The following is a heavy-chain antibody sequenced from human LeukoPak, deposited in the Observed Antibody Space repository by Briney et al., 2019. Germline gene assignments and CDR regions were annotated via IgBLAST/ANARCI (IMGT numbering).Heavy chain of an antibody. V-gene: IGHV1-8*03. Sequence: ASVKVSCKASGYTFTSYDINWVRQATGQGLEWMRWMNPNSGNTGYAQKFQGRVIITRNTSISTAYMELNSLRSEDTAVYYCARGTKSGLGESSVGYWGQGTLVTVSS. CDR2: MNPNSGNT. J-gene: IGHJ4*02. CDR3: ARGTKSGLGESSVGY. D-gene: IGHD3-16*01. CDR1: GYTFTSYD.